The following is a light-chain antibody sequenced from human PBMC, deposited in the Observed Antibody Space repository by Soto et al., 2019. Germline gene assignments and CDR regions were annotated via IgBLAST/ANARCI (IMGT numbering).Light chain of an antibody. CDR3: SSYTSSSTYVV. Sequence: QSALTQPASVSGSPGQSITISCTGTSSDVGGYNYVSWYQQHPGKAPKLMIYDVINRPSGGSNRFSGSKSGNSASLTISGLQAEDEADYYCSSYTSSSTYVVFGGGTKLTVL. CDR1: SSDVGGYNY. V-gene: IGLV2-14*03. CDR2: DVI. J-gene: IGLJ2*01.